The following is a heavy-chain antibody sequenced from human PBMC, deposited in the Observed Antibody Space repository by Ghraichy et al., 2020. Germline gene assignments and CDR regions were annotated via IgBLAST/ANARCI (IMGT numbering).Heavy chain of an antibody. CDR1: GFTSSSHW. J-gene: IGHJ4*02. V-gene: IGHV3-7*01. CDR3: ARVRLLLCYDY. Sequence: GESLNNSCVASGFTSSSHWMSWVRQAPGKGLEWVANIKQDGSEKNYVDSVKGRFTISRDNAKNSVYLQMNSLRAEDTAVYYCARVRLLLCYDYWGQGTLVTVSS. D-gene: IGHD2-2*01. CDR2: IKQDGSEK.